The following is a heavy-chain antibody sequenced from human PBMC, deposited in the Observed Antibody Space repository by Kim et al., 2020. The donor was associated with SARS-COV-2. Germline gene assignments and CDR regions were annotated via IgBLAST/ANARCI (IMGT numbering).Heavy chain of an antibody. CDR1: GFTFGDYA. CDR2: IRSKAYGGTT. V-gene: IGHV3-49*04. J-gene: IGHJ4*02. Sequence: GGSLRLSCTASGFTFGDYAMSWVRQAPGKGLEWVGFIRSKAYGGTTEYAASVKGRFTISRDDSKSIAYLQMNSLKTEDTAVYYCTTDDFWSGYYVWGQGTLVTVSS. CDR3: TTDDFWSGYYV. D-gene: IGHD3-3*01.